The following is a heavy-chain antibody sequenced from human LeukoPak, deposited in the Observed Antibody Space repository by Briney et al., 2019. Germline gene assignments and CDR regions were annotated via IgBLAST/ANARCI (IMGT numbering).Heavy chain of an antibody. CDR2: TYYRSRWNY. V-gene: IGHV6-1*01. D-gene: IGHD5-24*01. CDR3: ARGLMATGFDP. J-gene: IGHJ5*02. Sequence: SQTLSLTCAISGDSVSNDNAVWNWIRQSPSRGLEWLGRTYYRSRWNYDYAGSVKGRMTINPDTSKYEFSLQLNAVAPENTALYYCARGLMATGFDPWGRGTVVTVSA. CDR1: GDSVSNDNAV.